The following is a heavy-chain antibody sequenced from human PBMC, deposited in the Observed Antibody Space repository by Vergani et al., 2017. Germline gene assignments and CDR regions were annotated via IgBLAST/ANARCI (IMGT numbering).Heavy chain of an antibody. CDR3: ARVGSTTTVGTPGGNYDYYGMDV. CDR1: GGSVSSGSYY. V-gene: IGHV4-61*01. J-gene: IGHJ6*02. D-gene: IGHD4-23*01. CDR2: IYYSGST. Sequence: QVQLQESGPGLVKPSETLSLTCTVSGGSVSSGSYYWSWIRQPPGKGLEWIGYIYYSGSTNYNPSLKSRVTISVDTSKNQFSRKLSSVTAADTAVYYRARVGSTTTVGTPGGNYDYYGMDVWGQGTTVTVSS.